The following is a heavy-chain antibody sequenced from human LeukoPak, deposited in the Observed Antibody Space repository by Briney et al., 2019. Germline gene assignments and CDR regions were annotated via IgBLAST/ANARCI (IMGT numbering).Heavy chain of an antibody. Sequence: GGSLRLSCAASGFTFSHAWMNWVRQAPGTGLVWVSRITDDATTTYADSVRGRFTISRDNAKNILYLQMNSLRAEDTALYYCVRDRVGPDYWGQGTLVTVSS. CDR3: VRDRVGPDY. CDR1: GFTFSHAW. CDR2: ITDDATT. V-gene: IGHV3-74*03. J-gene: IGHJ4*02. D-gene: IGHD1-26*01.